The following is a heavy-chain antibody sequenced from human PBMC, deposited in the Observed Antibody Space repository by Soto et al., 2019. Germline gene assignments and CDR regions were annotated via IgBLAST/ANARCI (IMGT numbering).Heavy chain of an antibody. V-gene: IGHV4-30-4*01. CDR1: GGSISIGDYY. Sequence: SETLSLTCTVSGGSISIGDYYGSWIRQPPGKGLEWIGYIYYSGSTYYNPSLKSRVTISVDTSKNQFSLKLSSVTAADTAVYYCARDYDSSGYSLGYWGQGTLVTVSS. CDR3: ARDYDSSGYSLGY. D-gene: IGHD3-22*01. CDR2: IYYSGST. J-gene: IGHJ4*02.